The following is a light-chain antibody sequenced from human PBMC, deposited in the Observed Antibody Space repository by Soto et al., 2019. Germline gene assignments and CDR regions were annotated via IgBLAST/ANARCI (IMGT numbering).Light chain of an antibody. J-gene: IGKJ3*01. V-gene: IGKV1-17*03. Sequence: DIQMTQSPSAMSASVGDRVTITCRASQNIGSSLAWFQQKPGKVPKRLIHTTSSLESGVPSRFSGSESVTEFTHTISSLQPEDFATYYCLQHDSYPRTFGPGTKVDIK. CDR2: TTS. CDR1: QNIGSS. CDR3: LQHDSYPRT.